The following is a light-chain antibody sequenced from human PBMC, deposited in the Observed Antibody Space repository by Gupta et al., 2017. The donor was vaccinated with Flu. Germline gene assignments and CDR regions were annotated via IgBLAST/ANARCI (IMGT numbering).Light chain of an antibody. J-gene: IGKJ2*01. CDR1: QSLLHSNGYNY. CDR2: LGS. Sequence: DIVMTQSLLSLPVTPGEPASISCRSSQSLLHSNGYNYLDWYLQKPGQSPQLLIYLGSNRASGAPDRFSGSGSGTDFTLKISRVEAEDVGVYYCMQALQTPYTFGQGTKLEIK. CDR3: MQALQTPYT. V-gene: IGKV2-28*01.